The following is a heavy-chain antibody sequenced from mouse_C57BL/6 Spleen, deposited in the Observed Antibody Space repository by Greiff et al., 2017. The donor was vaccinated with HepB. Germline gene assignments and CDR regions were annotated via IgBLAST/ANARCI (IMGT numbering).Heavy chain of an antibody. V-gene: IGHV1-64*01. CDR2: IHPNSGST. CDR3: ARSLTTVPFDY. J-gene: IGHJ2*01. CDR1: GYTFTSYW. D-gene: IGHD1-1*01. Sequence: QVQLQQSGAELVKPGASVKLSCKASGYTFTSYWMHWVKQRPGQGLEWIGMIHPNSGSTNYNEKFKSKATLTVDKSSSTAYMQLSSLTSEDSAVYYCARSLTTVPFDYWGQGTTLTVSS.